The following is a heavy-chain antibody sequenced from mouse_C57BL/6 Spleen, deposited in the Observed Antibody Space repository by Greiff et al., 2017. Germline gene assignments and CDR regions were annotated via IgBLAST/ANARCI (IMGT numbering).Heavy chain of an antibody. Sequence: QVQLQQSGPELVKPGASVKISCKASGYAFSSSWMNWVKQRPGKGLEWIGRIYPGGGDTNYNGKFKGKATLTADKSSSTAYMQLSSLTSEASAVYFCARGFLITTVVATDYFDYWGQGTTLTVSS. V-gene: IGHV1-82*01. CDR2: IYPGGGDT. D-gene: IGHD1-1*01. CDR1: GYAFSSSW. J-gene: IGHJ2*01. CDR3: ARGFLITTVVATDYFDY.